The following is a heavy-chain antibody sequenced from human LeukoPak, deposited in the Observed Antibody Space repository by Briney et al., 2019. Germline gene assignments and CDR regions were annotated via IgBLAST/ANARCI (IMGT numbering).Heavy chain of an antibody. CDR2: ISGSGGST. D-gene: IGHD3-10*01. V-gene: IGHV3-23*01. CDR3: ATYGSGSYYNKYYYYYMDV. J-gene: IGHJ6*03. CDR1: GFTFSSYG. Sequence: GGSLRLSCAASGFTFSSYGMSWARQAPGKGLEWVSAISGSGGSTYYADSVKGRFTISRDNSKNTLYPQMNSLRAEDTAVYYCATYGSGSYYNKYYYYYMDVWGKGTTVTVSS.